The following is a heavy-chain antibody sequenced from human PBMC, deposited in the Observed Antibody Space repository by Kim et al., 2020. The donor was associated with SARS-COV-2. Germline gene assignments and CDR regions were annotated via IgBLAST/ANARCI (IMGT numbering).Heavy chain of an antibody. CDR2: ISGSGGST. CDR3: AKALGLGYCSGCTCFYFLDF. Sequence: GGSLRLSCAASGFTFSNYAMNWVRQAPGKGLEWVSAISGSGGSTYYADSVKGRFTISRDNSKNTLYLQMNSLRAEDTALYYCAKALGLGYCSGCTCFYFLDFWGQGTTVTVSS. V-gene: IGHV3-23*01. D-gene: IGHD2-15*01. CDR1: GFTFSNYA. J-gene: IGHJ6*02.